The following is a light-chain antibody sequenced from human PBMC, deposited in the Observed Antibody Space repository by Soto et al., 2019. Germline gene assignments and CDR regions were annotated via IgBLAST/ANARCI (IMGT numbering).Light chain of an antibody. J-gene: IGKJ5*01. CDR3: QQHNNWPPIT. CDR2: GAS. Sequence: EIVMTQSPATLSVSPGERATLSCRASQSVSSNLAWYQQKPGQAPRLLIYGASTRATGIPARFSGSGSGTEFTLTISSLQSEDCAVYYCQQHNNWPPITFGQGIRLEIK. CDR1: QSVSSN. V-gene: IGKV3-15*01.